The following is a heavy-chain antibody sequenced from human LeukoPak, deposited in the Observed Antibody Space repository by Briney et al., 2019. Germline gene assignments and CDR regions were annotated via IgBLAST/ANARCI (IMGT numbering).Heavy chain of an antibody. CDR1: GGSINSTSYY. D-gene: IGHD6-25*01. CDR3: ARVSRRPYFFDY. CDR2: IYYRGNT. Sequence: SETLSLTCTVSGGSINSTSYYWGWIRQPPGKGLKWIGSIYYRGNTYYSPALKSRVTISIDTSKNQISLMLSSVTAADTAVYYCARVSRRPYFFDYWGQGALVTVSS. J-gene: IGHJ4*02. V-gene: IGHV4-39*07.